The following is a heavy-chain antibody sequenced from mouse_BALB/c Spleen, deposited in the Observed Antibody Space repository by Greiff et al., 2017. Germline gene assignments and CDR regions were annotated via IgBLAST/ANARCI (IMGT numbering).Heavy chain of an antibody. CDR3: ARGPYGNSAY. CDR2: ISSGGST. V-gene: IGHV5-6-5*01. D-gene: IGHD2-1*01. Sequence: EVKVEESGGGLVKPGGSLKLSCAASGFTFSSYAMSWVRQTPEKRLEWVASISSGGSTYYPDSVKGRFTISRDNARNILYLQMSSLRSEDTAMYYCARGPYGNSAYWGQGTLVTVSA. J-gene: IGHJ3*01. CDR1: GFTFSSYA.